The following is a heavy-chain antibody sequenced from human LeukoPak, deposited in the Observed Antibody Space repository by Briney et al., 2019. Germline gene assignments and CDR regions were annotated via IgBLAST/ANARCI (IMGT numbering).Heavy chain of an antibody. CDR3: ARTRSGWSYYYYYYMDV. V-gene: IGHV4-34*01. J-gene: IGHJ6*03. CDR2: INHSGST. CDR1: GGSFSGYY. Sequence: SETLSLTCAVYGGSFSGYYWSWIRQPPGKGLEWIGEINHSGSTNYNPSLKSRVTISVDTSKNQFSLKLSSVTAADTAVYYCARTRSGWSYYYYYYMDVWGKGTTVTVSS. D-gene: IGHD6-19*01.